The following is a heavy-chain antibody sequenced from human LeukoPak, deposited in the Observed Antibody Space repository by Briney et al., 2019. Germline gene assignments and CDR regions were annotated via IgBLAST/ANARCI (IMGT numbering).Heavy chain of an antibody. D-gene: IGHD6-19*01. CDR3: ATSSGVAGSWLFAY. J-gene: IGHJ4*02. CDR2: ISYDGYYK. CDR1: GFLFSTYA. V-gene: IGHV3-30*03. Sequence: GGSLRLSCAASGFLFSTYAIHWVRQAPGKGLEWVAVISYDGYYKHYADSVKGRFTISRDNSKNTLFLQMNSLRGEDTAVYYCATSSGVAGSWLFAYWGRGTLVTVSS.